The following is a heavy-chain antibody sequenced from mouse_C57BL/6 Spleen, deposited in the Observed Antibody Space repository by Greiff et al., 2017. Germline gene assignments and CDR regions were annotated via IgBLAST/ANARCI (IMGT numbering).Heavy chain of an antibody. CDR3: ASFNGYAMDD. Sequence: VHLTESGGGLVKPGGSLKLSCAASGFTFSDYGMHWVRQAPEKGLEWVAYISSGISTIYYADTVKGRFTISRDNAKNTLFLQMTSLRSEDTAMYYCASFNGYAMDDWGPGTSVTVSS. CDR1: GFTFSDYG. J-gene: IGHJ4*01. CDR2: ISSGISTI. V-gene: IGHV5-17*01.